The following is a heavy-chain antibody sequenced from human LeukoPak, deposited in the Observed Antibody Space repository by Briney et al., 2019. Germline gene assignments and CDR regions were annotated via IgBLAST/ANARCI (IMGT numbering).Heavy chain of an antibody. CDR2: IYYSGST. J-gene: IGHJ4*02. Sequence: PSETLSLTCTVSGGSIGSSSYYWGWIRQPPGKGLEWIGTIYYSGSTYYNPSLKSRVTISVDTSKNQFSLKLSSVTAADTAVYYCARRCSSGSHGPYFDYWGQGTLVTVSS. D-gene: IGHD1-26*01. CDR1: GGSIGSSSYY. V-gene: IGHV4-39*07. CDR3: ARRCSSGSHGPYFDY.